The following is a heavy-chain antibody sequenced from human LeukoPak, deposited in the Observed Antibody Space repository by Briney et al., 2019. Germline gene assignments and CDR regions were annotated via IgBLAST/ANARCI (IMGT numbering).Heavy chain of an antibody. V-gene: IGHV4-61*05. D-gene: IGHD1-26*01. CDR2: IYYSGST. CDR3: ASATHIVGATFYRAEYFQH. J-gene: IGHJ1*01. Sequence: PSETLSLTCTVSGGSISSSSYYWGWIRQPPGKGLEWIGYIYYSGSTNYNPSLKSRVTISVDTSKNQFSLKLSSVTAADTAVYYCASATHIVGATFYRAEYFQHWGQGTLVTVSS. CDR1: GGSISSSSYY.